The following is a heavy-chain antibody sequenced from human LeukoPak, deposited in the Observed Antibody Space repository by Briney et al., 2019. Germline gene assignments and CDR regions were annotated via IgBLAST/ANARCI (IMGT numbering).Heavy chain of an antibody. V-gene: IGHV4-34*01. Sequence: SETLSLTCAVYGGSFSGYYWSWIRQPPGKGLEWSGEINHSGSTNYNPSLKSLVTISVDTSKNQFSLKLSSVTAADTAVYYCARDRQWLVDSFDYWGQGTLVTVSS. D-gene: IGHD6-19*01. CDR3: ARDRQWLVDSFDY. J-gene: IGHJ4*02. CDR1: GGSFSGYY. CDR2: INHSGST.